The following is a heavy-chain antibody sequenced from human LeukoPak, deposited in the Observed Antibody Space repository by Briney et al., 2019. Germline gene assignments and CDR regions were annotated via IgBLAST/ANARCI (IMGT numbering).Heavy chain of an antibody. J-gene: IGHJ3*02. V-gene: IGHV3-7*03. D-gene: IGHD3-22*01. Sequence: PGGSLRLSCAASGFTFSSYWMSWVRQAPGKGLEWVANIKEDGSDKNYVDSVKGRFTISSDNSKNTLYLQLNSLRPEDTAVYHCARPLLPYYYDRSGYLREPFDIWGQGTMVTVSS. CDR2: IKEDGSDK. CDR3: ARPLLPYYYDRSGYLREPFDI. CDR1: GFTFSSYW.